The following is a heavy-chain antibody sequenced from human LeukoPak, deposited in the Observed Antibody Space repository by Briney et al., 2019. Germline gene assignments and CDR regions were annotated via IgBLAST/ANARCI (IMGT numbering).Heavy chain of an antibody. V-gene: IGHV3-74*01. CDR2: ISPDGSRT. J-gene: IGHJ5*02. CDR3: ARVALGSYNWFDP. CDR1: GLTFSGYW. Sequence: GGSLRLSCEASGLTFSGYWMHWVRQAPGKGLVWVSRISPDGSRTTYADSVKGRFTISRDNAKNTVYLQMNSLRAEDTAVYYCARVALGSYNWFDPWGQGTLVTVSS. D-gene: IGHD3-10*01.